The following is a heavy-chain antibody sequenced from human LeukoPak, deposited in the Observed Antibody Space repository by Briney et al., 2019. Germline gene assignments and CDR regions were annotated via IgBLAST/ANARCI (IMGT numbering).Heavy chain of an antibody. Sequence: SSETLSLTCTVSGGSISSYYWSWIRQPPGKGLEWIGEINHSGSTNYNPSLKSRVTISVDTSKNQFSLKLSSVTAADTAVYYCARGVGFDWLPYYFDYWGQGTLVTVSS. D-gene: IGHD3-9*01. CDR1: GGSISSYY. V-gene: IGHV4-34*01. J-gene: IGHJ4*02. CDR3: ARGVGFDWLPYYFDY. CDR2: INHSGST.